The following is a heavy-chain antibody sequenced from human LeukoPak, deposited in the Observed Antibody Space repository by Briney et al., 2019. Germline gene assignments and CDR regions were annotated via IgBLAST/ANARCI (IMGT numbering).Heavy chain of an antibody. CDR3: AKGYYGSGSYGWFDY. D-gene: IGHD3-10*01. J-gene: IGHJ4*02. Sequence: GGSLRLSCAASGFTFSSSAMSWVRQAPGKGLEWVSTISGSGDRTYYADSVKGRFTISRDNSRNTLFLHMNSLRAEDTAVYSCAKGYYGSGSYGWFDYWGQGTLVTVSS. V-gene: IGHV3-23*01. CDR1: GFTFSSSA. CDR2: ISGSGDRT.